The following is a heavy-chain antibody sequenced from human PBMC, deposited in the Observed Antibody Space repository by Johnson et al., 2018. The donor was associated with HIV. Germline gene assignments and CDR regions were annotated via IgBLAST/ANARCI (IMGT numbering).Heavy chain of an antibody. CDR2: IGTAGDT. J-gene: IGHJ3*02. Sequence: VQLVESGGGVVHPGRSLRLSCAASGFTFSSYDMHWVRQATGKGLEWFSAIGTAGDTYYPGSVKGRFTISRENAKNSLYLQMNSLRAEDTALYYCAKAYSSSWYGLDAFDIWGQGTMVTVSS. CDR3: AKAYSSSWYGLDAFDI. V-gene: IGHV3-13*01. CDR1: GFTFSSYD. D-gene: IGHD6-13*01.